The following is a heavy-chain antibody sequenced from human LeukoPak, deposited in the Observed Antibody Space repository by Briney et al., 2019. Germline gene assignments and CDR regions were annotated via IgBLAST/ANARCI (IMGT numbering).Heavy chain of an antibody. V-gene: IGHV3-30*02. CDR2: IRYDGTNK. Sequence: GGSLRLSCAASGFTFSSYGMHWVRQPPGKGLEWVAFIRYDGTNKYYADSVRGRFTISRDNSKNTLYLQMNSLRPEDTAVYYCAKKSPLTPDSSVNFDYWGQGTLVTVSS. J-gene: IGHJ4*02. CDR1: GFTFSSYG. D-gene: IGHD6-13*01. CDR3: AKKSPLTPDSSVNFDY.